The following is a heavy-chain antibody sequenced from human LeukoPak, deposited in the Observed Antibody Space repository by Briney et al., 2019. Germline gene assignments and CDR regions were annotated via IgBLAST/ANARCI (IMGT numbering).Heavy chain of an antibody. J-gene: IGHJ4*02. V-gene: IGHV4-38-2*02. CDR1: GYSISSGYY. CDR2: IYYTGST. CDR3: ARGYTYGSHYFDY. Sequence: SETLSLTCTVSGYSISSGYYWGWIRQPPGKGLDWIGYIYYTGSTNYNPSLKSRVTISVDTSKNQFSQKVTSVTAADTAVYYCARGYTYGSHYFDYWGQGTLVTVSS. D-gene: IGHD5-18*01.